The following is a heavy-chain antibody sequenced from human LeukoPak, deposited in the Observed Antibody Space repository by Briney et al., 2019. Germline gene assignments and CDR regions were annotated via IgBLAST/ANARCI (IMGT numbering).Heavy chain of an antibody. CDR3: AKGTQRTRPAMVIVSDY. V-gene: IGHV3-21*01. J-gene: IGHJ4*02. CDR1: GFTFSSYI. Sequence: GGSLRLSCAASGFTFSSYIMNWVRQAPGKGLEWVSSISSSSSYIYYADSVKGRFTISRDNAKNSLYLQMNSLRAEDTAVYYCAKGTQRTRPAMVIVSDYWGQGTLVTVSS. D-gene: IGHD5-18*01. CDR2: ISSSSSYI.